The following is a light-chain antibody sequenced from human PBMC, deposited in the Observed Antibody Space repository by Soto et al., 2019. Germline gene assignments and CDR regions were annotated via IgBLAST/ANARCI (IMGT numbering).Light chain of an antibody. CDR1: QSTNNW. Sequence: DIQMTQSPSTLSASVGDRVTITCRASQSTNNWLAWYQQKPGKAPILLIYGASTLKSGVPSRFSGSGSETEFTLPITSLQPDDFATYYCQLYNVFSAPFVQGTKLEIK. CDR3: QLYNVFSAP. CDR2: GAS. V-gene: IGKV1-5*01. J-gene: IGKJ2*01.